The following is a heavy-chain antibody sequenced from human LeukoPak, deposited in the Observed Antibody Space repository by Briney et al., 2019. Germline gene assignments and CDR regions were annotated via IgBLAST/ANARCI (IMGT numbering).Heavy chain of an antibody. CDR3: ARGGYSGYDSYFDC. J-gene: IGHJ4*02. CDR2: IIPILGIA. Sequence: SVKVSCKASGGTFSSYAISWVRQAPGQGLEWMGRIIPILGIANYAQKFQGRVTITADKSTSTAYMELSSLRSEDTAVYYCARGGYSGYDSYFDCWGQGTLVTVSS. V-gene: IGHV1-69*04. D-gene: IGHD5-12*01. CDR1: GGTFSSYA.